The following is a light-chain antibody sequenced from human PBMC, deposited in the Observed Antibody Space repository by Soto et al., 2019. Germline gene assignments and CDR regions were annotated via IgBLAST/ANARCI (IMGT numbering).Light chain of an antibody. CDR1: QNTNIW. CDR3: NQYYTYPWT. V-gene: IGKV1-5*03. CDR2: KAS. Sequence: DIQMTQSPSTLSASVGDRVTITCRASQNTNIWLAWSQQKPGKAPNILIYKASSLERGVPSRFSGSGSGTEFTLTFISLQPDDLATYFCNQYYTYPWTFRQGTEVEIK. J-gene: IGKJ1*01.